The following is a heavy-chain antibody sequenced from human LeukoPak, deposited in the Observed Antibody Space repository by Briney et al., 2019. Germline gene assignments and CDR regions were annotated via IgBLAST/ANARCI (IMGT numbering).Heavy chain of an antibody. CDR2: IYTSEST. D-gene: IGHD3-3*01. Sequence: SETLSLTCSVSGGSISSYYWSWIRQSAGKGLEWIGRIYTSESTSYNPSLTGRVTMSVDTSKNQFSLKLSSLTAADTAVYYCAREVTIFGVVTLDSWGQGTLVTVSS. CDR1: GGSISSYY. V-gene: IGHV4-4*07. J-gene: IGHJ4*02. CDR3: AREVTIFGVVTLDS.